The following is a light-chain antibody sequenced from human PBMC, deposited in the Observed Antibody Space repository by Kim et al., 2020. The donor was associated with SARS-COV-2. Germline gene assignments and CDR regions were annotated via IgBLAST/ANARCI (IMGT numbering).Light chain of an antibody. Sequence: EVVMTQSPATLSVSPGDRATLSCGASQSVNRNLAWYRQIPGQAPGLLIYEASTRATGIPARISGSGSGTEFTLTISSLQSEDFGVSYCQQYGKWQLTFGQGTRLEIK. CDR1: QSVNRN. CDR3: QQYGKWQLT. J-gene: IGKJ5*01. V-gene: IGKV3-15*01. CDR2: EAS.